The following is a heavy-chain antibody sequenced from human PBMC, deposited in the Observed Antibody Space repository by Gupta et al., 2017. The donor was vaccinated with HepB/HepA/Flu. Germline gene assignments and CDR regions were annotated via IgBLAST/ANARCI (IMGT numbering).Heavy chain of an antibody. V-gene: IGHV4-39*01. Sequence: QLQLQESGPGLVKPSETLSLTCTVSGGSISSSSYYWGWIRQPPGKGLEWIGSIYYSGSTYYNPSLKSRVTISVDTSKNQFSLKLSSVTAADTAVYYCARHGGTIVVVPAAPDAFDIWGQGTMVTVSS. D-gene: IGHD2-2*01. CDR3: ARHGGTIVVVPAAPDAFDI. J-gene: IGHJ3*02. CDR2: IYYSGST. CDR1: GGSISSSSYY.